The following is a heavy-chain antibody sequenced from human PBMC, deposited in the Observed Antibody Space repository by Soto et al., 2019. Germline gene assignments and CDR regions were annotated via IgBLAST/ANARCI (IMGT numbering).Heavy chain of an antibody. CDR3: ARNEYYGQKNWFDP. D-gene: IGHD3-3*01. CDR2: IYHSGST. J-gene: IGHJ5*02. CDR1: GYSISSGYY. V-gene: IGHV4-38-2*01. Sequence: PSETLSLTCAVSGYSISSGYYWGWIRQPPGKGLEWIGSIYHSGSTYYNPSLKSRVTISVDTSKNQFSLKLSSVTAADTAVYYCARNEYYGQKNWFDPWGQGTLVTVSS.